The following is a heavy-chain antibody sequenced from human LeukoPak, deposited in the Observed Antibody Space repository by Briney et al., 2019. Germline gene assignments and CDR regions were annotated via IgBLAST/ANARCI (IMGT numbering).Heavy chain of an antibody. J-gene: IGHJ1*01. CDR3: AKSHPPTVTTEEGEYLQH. D-gene: IGHD4-11*01. V-gene: IGHV3-30*18. CDR2: IPFDGSNQ. CDR1: GFTFSSFG. Sequence: PWGSLRLSCAASGFTFSSFGMHWVRQAPGQGLVCVAVIPFDGSNQYYADSVKGRFTIYRDNFKNTVYLQMNSLRGEETAVYYCAKSHPPTVTTEEGEYLQHWGQGTLVTVSS.